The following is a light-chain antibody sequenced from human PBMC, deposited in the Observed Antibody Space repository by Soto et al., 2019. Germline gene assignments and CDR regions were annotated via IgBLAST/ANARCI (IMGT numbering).Light chain of an antibody. J-gene: IGKJ5*01. V-gene: IGKV3-11*01. Sequence: EVVLTQSPATLSFSPGERATLSCRASQSISSFLAWYQQKPGQVPRLLIYDTSNRATGIPARFGGSGSGTDFTLNISSLAPEDFAVYYCQRRSNWPPGFGQGTRLEI. CDR2: DTS. CDR1: QSISSF. CDR3: QRRSNWPPG.